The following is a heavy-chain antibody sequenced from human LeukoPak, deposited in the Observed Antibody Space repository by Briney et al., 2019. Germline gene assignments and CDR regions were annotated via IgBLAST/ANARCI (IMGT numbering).Heavy chain of an antibody. CDR3: ARIAVAGTRWFDP. Sequence: GGSLRLSCAASGFTVSSNYMSWVRQAPGKGLEWVSVIYSGGSTYYADSVKGRFTISRDNSKNTLYLQMNSLRAEDTAVYYCARIAVAGTRWFDPWGQGTLVTVSS. D-gene: IGHD6-19*01. CDR1: GFTVSSNY. CDR2: IYSGGST. J-gene: IGHJ5*02. V-gene: IGHV3-66*01.